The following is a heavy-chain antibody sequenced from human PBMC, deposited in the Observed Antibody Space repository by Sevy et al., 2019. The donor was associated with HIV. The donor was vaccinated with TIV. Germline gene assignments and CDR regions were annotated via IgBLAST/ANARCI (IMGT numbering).Heavy chain of an antibody. CDR2: INGEGSST. V-gene: IGHV3-74*01. D-gene: IGHD1-20*01. J-gene: IGHJ4*02. CDR1: GFTFSSYW. CDR3: ARARGITGTTRFDY. Sequence: GGSLRLSCAASGFTFSSYWMHWVRQAPGKGLVWVSRINGEGSSTTYADSVKGRFTISRDNAKNTLYLQMNSLRAEDTAVYYCARARGITGTTRFDYWGQGTLVTVSS.